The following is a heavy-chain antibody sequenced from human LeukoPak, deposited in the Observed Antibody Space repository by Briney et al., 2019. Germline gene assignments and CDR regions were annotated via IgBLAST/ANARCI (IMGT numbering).Heavy chain of an antibody. Sequence: SETLSLTCAVYGGSFSGYYWSWIRQPPGKGLEWIGEINHSGSTNYNPSLKSRVTISVDTSKNQFSLKLSSVTAADTAVYYCARELGGYSGGSYSPFDYWGQGTLVTVSS. V-gene: IGHV4-34*01. CDR3: ARELGGYSGGSYSPFDY. CDR2: INHSGST. D-gene: IGHD1-26*01. CDR1: GGSFSGYY. J-gene: IGHJ4*02.